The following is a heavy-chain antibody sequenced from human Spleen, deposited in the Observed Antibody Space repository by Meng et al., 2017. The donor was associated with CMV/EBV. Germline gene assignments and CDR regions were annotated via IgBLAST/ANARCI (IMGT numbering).Heavy chain of an antibody. CDR1: GFTVSSNY. Sequence: GESLKISCVASGFTVSSNYMSWVRQAPGKGLEWVSVIYSSSSTYYADSVKGRFTISRDNSKNTLYLQMNSLRAGDTAVYYCARAEETNDDFWSGYRRGAFDIWGQGTMVTVSS. CDR2: IYSSSST. CDR3: ARAEETNDDFWSGYRRGAFDI. V-gene: IGHV3-53*01. J-gene: IGHJ3*02. D-gene: IGHD3-3*01.